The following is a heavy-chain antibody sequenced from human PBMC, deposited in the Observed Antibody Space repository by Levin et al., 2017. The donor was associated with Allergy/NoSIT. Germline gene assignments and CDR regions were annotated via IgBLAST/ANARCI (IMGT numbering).Heavy chain of an antibody. D-gene: IGHD2-8*01. V-gene: IGHV4-59*01. CDR1: GGSISSYY. CDR2: IYYSGST. CDR3: ARDGRGVSGQPPFDY. J-gene: IGHJ4*02. Sequence: SETLSLTCTVSGGSISSYYLICIRQPPGKGPEWIGYIYYSGSTNYNPSLQSRVTISIDTSKNQFSLKLRSVTAADTAVYYCARDGRGVSGQPPFDYWGQGTLVTVSS.